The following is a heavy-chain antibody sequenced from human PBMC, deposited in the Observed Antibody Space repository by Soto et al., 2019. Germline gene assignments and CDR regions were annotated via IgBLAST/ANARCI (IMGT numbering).Heavy chain of an antibody. CDR2: IYYSGST. CDR1: GGSISSGGYY. J-gene: IGHJ3*02. V-gene: IGHV4-31*03. CDR3: ARERMVQHQMGAFDI. D-gene: IGHD1-1*01. Sequence: QVQLQESGPGLVKPSQTLSLTCTVSGGSISSGGYYXSWIRQHPGKGLEWIGYIYYSGSTYYNPSLKSRVTISVDTSKNQFSLKLSSVTAADTAVYYCARERMVQHQMGAFDIWGQGTMVTVSS.